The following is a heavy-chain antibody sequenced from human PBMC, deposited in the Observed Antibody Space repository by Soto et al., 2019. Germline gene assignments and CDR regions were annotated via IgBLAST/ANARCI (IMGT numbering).Heavy chain of an antibody. J-gene: IGHJ5*02. V-gene: IGHV1-3*01. Sequence: GASVKVSCKASGYTFTSYGIYWVRQAPGQRLEWMGWINADNGDTKYSPKFQGRVTITRDTSASTAYMELSSLRSEDTAVYYCVRRHVSATGIDWFDPWGQGTLFNVCS. CDR3: VRRHVSATGIDWFDP. D-gene: IGHD6-13*01. CDR1: GYTFTSYG. CDR2: INADNGDT.